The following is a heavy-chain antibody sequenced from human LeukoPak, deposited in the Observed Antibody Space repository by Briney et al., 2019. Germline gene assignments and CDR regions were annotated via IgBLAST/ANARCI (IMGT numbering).Heavy chain of an antibody. CDR3: AKYGPQDSGSSHFDY. Sequence: GGALRLSCAASGFTFSSYAMSWVRQAPGKGLEWVSAIRDSGSSTHYADSVRGRFTTSRDNSKNTLFLQMNSLRAEDTAIYYCAKYGPQDSGSSHFDYWGQGALVTVSS. J-gene: IGHJ4*02. CDR2: IRDSGSST. V-gene: IGHV3-23*01. CDR1: GFTFSSYA. D-gene: IGHD1-26*01.